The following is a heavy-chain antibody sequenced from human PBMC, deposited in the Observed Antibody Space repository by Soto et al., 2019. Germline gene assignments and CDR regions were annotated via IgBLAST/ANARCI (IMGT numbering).Heavy chain of an antibody. V-gene: IGHV1-18*01. J-gene: IGHJ5*02. CDR3: ARDSYGDYGLPRDWFDP. CDR2: ISAYNGNT. D-gene: IGHD4-17*01. CDR1: GYTFTSYG. Sequence: VQLVQSGAEVKKPGASVKVSCKASGYTFTSYGISWVRQAPGQGLEWMGWISAYNGNTNYAQKLQGRVTMTTDTATSTAYMELRSLRSDDTAVYYCARDSYGDYGLPRDWFDPWGQGTLVTVSS.